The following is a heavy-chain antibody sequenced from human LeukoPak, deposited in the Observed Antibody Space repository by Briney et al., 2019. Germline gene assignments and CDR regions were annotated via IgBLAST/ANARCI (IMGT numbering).Heavy chain of an antibody. D-gene: IGHD2-8*01. J-gene: IGHJ6*02. CDR2: ISGSGGST. CDR3: ARGMYYGMDV. Sequence: HPGGSLRLSCAASGFTFSSYAMSWVRQAPGKGLEWVSAISGSGGSTYSADAVKGRFTIPRDNSKNTLYLQMNSLRAEDTAVYYCARGMYYGMDVWGQGTTVTVSS. CDR1: GFTFSSYA. V-gene: IGHV3-23*01.